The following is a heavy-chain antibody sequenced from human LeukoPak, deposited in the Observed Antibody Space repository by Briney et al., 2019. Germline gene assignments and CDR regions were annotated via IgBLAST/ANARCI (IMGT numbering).Heavy chain of an antibody. J-gene: IGHJ4*02. CDR3: AKAYGSGNWDY. V-gene: IGHV3-23*01. CDR1: GFTFSTYA. CDR2: IGGAGGST. D-gene: IGHD3-10*01. Sequence: GGSLRLSCAASGFTFSTYAMSWVRQAPGKGLECVSTIGGAGGSTYYADSVKGRFTISRDNSKNTLYLQMNSLRAEDTAVYYCAKAYGSGNWDYWGQGTLVTVSS.